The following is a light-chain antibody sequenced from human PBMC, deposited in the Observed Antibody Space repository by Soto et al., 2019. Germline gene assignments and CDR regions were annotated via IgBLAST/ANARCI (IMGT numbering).Light chain of an antibody. CDR2: AAS. CDR3: QQSYSTPRT. CDR1: QSISSY. V-gene: IGKV1-39*01. Sequence: DIQMTQSPSSLSASVGDRVTITCRASQSISSYLNWYQQKPGKAPKLLICAASSLQSGVPSRFSGSGSGTDITLTISSLQPEDFATYYCQQSYSTPRTFGQGTKVEIK. J-gene: IGKJ1*01.